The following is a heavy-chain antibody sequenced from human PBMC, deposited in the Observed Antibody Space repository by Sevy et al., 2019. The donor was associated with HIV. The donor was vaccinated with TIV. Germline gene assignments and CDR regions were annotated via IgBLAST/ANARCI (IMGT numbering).Heavy chain of an antibody. J-gene: IGHJ4*02. CDR2: ISSSSNYI. Sequence: GGSLRLSCAASGFTFSTYTMNWVRQAPGKGLQWVSSISSSSNYIYYADSVKGRFTISRDNAKNSLFLQMNSLRAEDTAVYYCARGNSGGFLGSDYWGQGTLVTVSS. V-gene: IGHV3-21*06. D-gene: IGHD1-26*01. CDR3: ARGNSGGFLGSDY. CDR1: GFTFSTYT.